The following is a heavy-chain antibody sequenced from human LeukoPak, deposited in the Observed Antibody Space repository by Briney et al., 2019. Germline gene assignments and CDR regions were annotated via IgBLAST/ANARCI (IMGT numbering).Heavy chain of an antibody. CDR1: GNSISSGDNY. V-gene: IGHV4-61*02. J-gene: IGHJ4*02. D-gene: IGHD3-10*01. Sequence: PSETLSLTCTVSGNSISSGDNYWSWIRQPAGTGLEWIGRIYTSGSTNYNPSLKSRVTISVDTSKNQFSLKLSSVTAADTAVYYCARGGSFYGSGSYVRYWGQGTLVTVSS. CDR3: ARGGSFYGSGSYVRY. CDR2: IYTSGST.